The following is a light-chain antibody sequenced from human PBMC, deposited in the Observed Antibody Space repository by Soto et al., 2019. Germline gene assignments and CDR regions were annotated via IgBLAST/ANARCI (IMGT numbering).Light chain of an antibody. J-gene: IGKJ5*01. CDR2: DAS. CDR1: QSVSSN. CDR3: QQRSNWPPRSIT. Sequence: EIVLTQSPATLSFSPGERATLSCRASQSVSSNLAWFQQKPGQAPRLLIYDASNRATGIPARFSGSGSGTDFSLTISSLEPEDFAVYYCQQRSNWPPRSITFGQGTRLEIK. V-gene: IGKV3-11*01.